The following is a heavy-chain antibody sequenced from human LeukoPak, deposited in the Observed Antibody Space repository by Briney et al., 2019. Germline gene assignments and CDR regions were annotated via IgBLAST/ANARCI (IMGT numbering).Heavy chain of an antibody. D-gene: IGHD6-19*01. J-gene: IGHJ6*03. CDR1: GFTFSSYW. V-gene: IGHV3-7*01. CDR3: ASTAVADMAKYYYSYYLDV. CDR2: IKQDGSDK. Sequence: PGGSLRLSCAASGFTFSSYWMTWVRQAPGKGLEWVANIKQDGSDKYYVDSVKGRFTISRDNAKNSLYLQVNSLRAEDTAVCYCASTAVADMAKYYYSYYLDVWGKGTTVTVSS.